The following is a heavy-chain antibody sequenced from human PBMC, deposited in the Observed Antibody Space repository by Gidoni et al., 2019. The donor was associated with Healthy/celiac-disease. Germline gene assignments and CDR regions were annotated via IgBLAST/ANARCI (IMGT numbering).Heavy chain of an antibody. CDR2: ISGSGGST. CDR1: RFTFSSHG. D-gene: IGHD6-13*01. J-gene: IGHJ3*02. V-gene: IGHV3-23*01. Sequence: EVQLLASGGGLVQPGWSMRLHCAAARFTFSSHGMSWGRQAAGKGLGWVSAISGSGGSTYYEDSVKGRFTISRDNSKNTLYLQMNSLRDEDTAVYYCAKISSSWLDAFDIWGQRTMVTVSS. CDR3: AKISSSWLDAFDI.